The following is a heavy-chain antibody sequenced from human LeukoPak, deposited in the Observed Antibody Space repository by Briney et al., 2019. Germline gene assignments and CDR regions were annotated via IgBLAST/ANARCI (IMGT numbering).Heavy chain of an antibody. Sequence: SETLSLTCTVSGDSVSSGSYYWSWIRQPPGKGLEWIGYIYYSGSTNYDPSLKSRVTMSVDMSKNQFSLKLSSVTAADTAVYYCARDLGSWLEREDYDYYGMDVWGQGTTVTVSS. J-gene: IGHJ6*02. CDR3: ARDLGSWLEREDYDYYGMDV. D-gene: IGHD6-19*01. CDR1: GDSVSSGSYY. V-gene: IGHV4-61*01. CDR2: IYYSGST.